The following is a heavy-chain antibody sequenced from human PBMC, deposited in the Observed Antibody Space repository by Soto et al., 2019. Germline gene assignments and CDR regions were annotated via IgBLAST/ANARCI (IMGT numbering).Heavy chain of an antibody. D-gene: IGHD3-3*01. CDR3: ATRRFQRGEHYYFYDLDV. CDR2: FDPEEGDT. V-gene: IGHV1-24*01. J-gene: IGHJ6*02. Sequence: GASVKVSCKVSGYNIIESPMHWVRQAPGKGLEWMGGFDPEEGDTIYAQKFQGRVTMTEDTSTDTAYMELSSLRFEDTAVYYCATRRFQRGEHYYFYDLDVWGQGTTVTVSS. CDR1: GYNIIESP.